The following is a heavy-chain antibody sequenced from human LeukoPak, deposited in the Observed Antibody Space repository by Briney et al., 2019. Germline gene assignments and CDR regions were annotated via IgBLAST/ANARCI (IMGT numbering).Heavy chain of an antibody. CDR3: AREVGGPATWFGESPNWFDP. CDR2: IIPIFGTA. Sequence: ASVKVSCKASGGTFSSYAISWVRQAPGQGLEWMGGIIPIFGTANYAQKFQGRVTITADESTSTAYMELSSLRSEDTAVYYCAREVGGPATWFGESPNWFDPWGQGTLVTVSS. CDR1: GGTFSSYA. J-gene: IGHJ5*02. V-gene: IGHV1-69*13. D-gene: IGHD3-10*01.